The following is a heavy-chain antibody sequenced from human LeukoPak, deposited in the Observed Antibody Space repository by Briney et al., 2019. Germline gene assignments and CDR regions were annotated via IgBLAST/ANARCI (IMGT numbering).Heavy chain of an antibody. J-gene: IGHJ4*02. CDR2: INHTVST. CDR1: GGSLSGYY. V-gene: IGHV4-34*01. CDR3: ARGFRQWLVYLRFDY. D-gene: IGHD6-19*01. Sequence: PSETLSLTCAVYGGSLSGYYWSSIRQPPGQRLEWIGEINHTVSTNYNPTLKSRVTISVDTSKNQFSLKLSSVTAADTAVYYCARGFRQWLVYLRFDYWGQGTLVTVSS.